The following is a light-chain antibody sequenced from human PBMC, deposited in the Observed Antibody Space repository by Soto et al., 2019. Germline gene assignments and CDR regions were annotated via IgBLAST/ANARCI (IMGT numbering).Light chain of an antibody. CDR2: EVI. Sequence: QSALTQPASVTGSPGQSITISCTGTSSDIGRYDYVSWFQHHPGRAPRLLIYEVINRPSGVSTRFSDSKSGNTASLTISGLQTEDEADFYCCSFTSSKTWVFGGGTKLTVL. CDR3: CSFTSSKTWV. J-gene: IGLJ3*02. V-gene: IGLV2-14*01. CDR1: SSDIGRYDY.